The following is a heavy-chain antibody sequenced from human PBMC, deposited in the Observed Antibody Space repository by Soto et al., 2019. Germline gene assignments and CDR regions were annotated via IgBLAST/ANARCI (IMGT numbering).Heavy chain of an antibody. CDR2: ISYDGTNK. D-gene: IGHD6-19*01. Sequence: QVQLVESGGGVVQPGRSLRLSCAASGFTFSSYAMYWVRQAPGKGLAWVAVISYDGTNKYYADSVKGRFTNSRDNSKNTLYLQMDSLRAEDTAVYYCAKALSSHSSGWSPFDYWGQGTLVTVSS. CDR1: GFTFSSYA. J-gene: IGHJ4*02. CDR3: AKALSSHSSGWSPFDY. V-gene: IGHV3-30*18.